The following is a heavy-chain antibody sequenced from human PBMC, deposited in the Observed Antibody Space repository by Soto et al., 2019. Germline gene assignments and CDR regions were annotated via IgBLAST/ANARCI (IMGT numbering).Heavy chain of an antibody. CDR1: GFTFSDHY. D-gene: IGHD3-9*01. J-gene: IGHJ4*02. CDR2: IRNKTKRYTT. Sequence: GGSLRLSCAASGFTFSDHYMDWVRQAPGKGLEWVGRIRNKTKRYTTDYAASVNGRFTISRDDSENSLHLQMNSLKTEDTAVYYCVRVPLDRLTTYIDSWGPGTMVTVSS. CDR3: VRVPLDRLTTYIDS. V-gene: IGHV3-72*01.